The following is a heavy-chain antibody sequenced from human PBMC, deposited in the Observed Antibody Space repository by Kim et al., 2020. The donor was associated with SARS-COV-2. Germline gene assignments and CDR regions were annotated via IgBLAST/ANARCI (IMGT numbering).Heavy chain of an antibody. D-gene: IGHD5-12*01. Sequence: RYSPSFQGQVTISADKSISTAYLQWSSLKASDTAMYYCARHGDTGYGFDYWGQGTLVTVSS. J-gene: IGHJ4*02. V-gene: IGHV5-51*01. CDR3: ARHGDTGYGFDY.